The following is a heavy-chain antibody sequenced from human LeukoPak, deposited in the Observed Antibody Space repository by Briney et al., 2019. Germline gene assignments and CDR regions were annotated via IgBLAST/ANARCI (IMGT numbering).Heavy chain of an antibody. CDR1: GFTFSSYW. Sequence: GESLRLSCAASGFTFSSYWMHWVRQAPGKGRAWVSRISGDESSTSYADSVKGRFTISRDNAKNTLFLQMNSLRAEDTAVYYCAGGSTLDRGLVYYWGQGTLVTVSS. V-gene: IGHV3-74*01. J-gene: IGHJ4*02. D-gene: IGHD3-10*01. CDR2: ISGDESST. CDR3: AGGSTLDRGLVYY.